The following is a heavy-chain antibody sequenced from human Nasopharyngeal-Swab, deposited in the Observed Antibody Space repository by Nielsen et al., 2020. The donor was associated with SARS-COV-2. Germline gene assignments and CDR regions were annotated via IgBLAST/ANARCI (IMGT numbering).Heavy chain of an antibody. V-gene: IGHV1-8*01. CDR2: MSPNSGNT. J-gene: IGHJ5*02. D-gene: IGHD3-10*01. CDR1: GYTFINHD. CDR3: ARGGSSLGANLEDP. Sequence: ASVQVTCNASGYTFINHDINWVRQSTAHGLEWMGWMSPNSGNTGYAQKFQGRVTMTRNTSTSTAYLELSSLRSEDTAVYYCARGGSSLGANLEDPWGQGTLVIVSS.